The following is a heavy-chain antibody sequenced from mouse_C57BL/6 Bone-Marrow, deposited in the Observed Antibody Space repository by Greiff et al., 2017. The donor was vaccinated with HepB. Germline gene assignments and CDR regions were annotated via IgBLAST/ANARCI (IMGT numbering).Heavy chain of an antibody. Sequence: VQLQQSGPVLVKPGASVKMSCKASGYTFTDYYMNWVKQSHGKSLEWIGVINPYNGGTSYNQKFKGKATLTVDKSSSTAYMEINSLTSEDSAVYYGARGGRLRRGYYFDYWGQGTTLTVSS. CDR3: ARGGRLRRGYYFDY. D-gene: IGHD2-4*01. J-gene: IGHJ2*01. CDR2: INPYNGGT. V-gene: IGHV1-19*01. CDR1: GYTFTDYY.